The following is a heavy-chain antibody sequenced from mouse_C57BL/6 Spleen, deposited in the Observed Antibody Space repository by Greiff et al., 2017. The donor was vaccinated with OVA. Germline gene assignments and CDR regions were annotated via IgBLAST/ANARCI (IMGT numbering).Heavy chain of an antibody. CDR1: GYTFTGYW. CDR3: AGAGARVVGGPWFAY. Sequence: QVQLQQSGAELMKPGASVKLSCKATGYTFTGYWIEWVKQRPGHGLEWIGEILSGSGSTNYNEKFKGTSTFTADNSSNTAYMQLNSLTTEDSAIYYDAGAGARVVGGPWFAYWGQGTLVTVSA. J-gene: IGHJ3*01. D-gene: IGHD1-1*01. CDR2: ILSGSGST. V-gene: IGHV1-9*01.